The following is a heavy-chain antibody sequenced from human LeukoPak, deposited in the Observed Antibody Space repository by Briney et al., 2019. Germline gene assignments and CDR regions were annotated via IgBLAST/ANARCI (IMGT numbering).Heavy chain of an antibody. Sequence: GGSLRLSCAASEFTFTNAWMNWVRQAPGKGLEWVGRIKSEGDGGTTDYAAAVKGRFTISRDNSKNTLYLQMNSLRAEDTAVYYCARVRRDGYNFWGEDYWGQGTLVTVSS. CDR1: EFTFTNAW. CDR2: IKSEGDGGTT. CDR3: ARVRRDGYNFWGEDY. V-gene: IGHV3-15*01. D-gene: IGHD5-24*01. J-gene: IGHJ4*02.